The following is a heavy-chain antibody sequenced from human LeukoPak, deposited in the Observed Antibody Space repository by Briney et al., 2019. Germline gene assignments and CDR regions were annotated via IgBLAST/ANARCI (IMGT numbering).Heavy chain of an antibody. Sequence: GSSVKVSCKASGGTFSSYAISWVRQAPGQGLEWIGGIIPIFSTANYAQRFQGRVTITTDESTSTAYMELSSLRSEDTAVYYCARGYSGSYSYFDYWGQGTLVTVSS. V-gene: IGHV1-69*05. CDR2: IIPIFSTA. D-gene: IGHD1-26*01. J-gene: IGHJ4*02. CDR1: GGTFSSYA. CDR3: ARGYSGSYSYFDY.